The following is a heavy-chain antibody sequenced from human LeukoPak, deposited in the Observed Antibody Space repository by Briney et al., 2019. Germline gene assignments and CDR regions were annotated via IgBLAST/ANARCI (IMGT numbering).Heavy chain of an antibody. CDR3: ARQNDFRLDY. D-gene: IGHD3-3*01. CDR1: GYTFSSYW. CDR2: IYPGDSDT. V-gene: IGHV5-51*07. J-gene: IGHJ4*02. Sequence: KDGESLKISCKGSGYTFSSYWIGWVHQMPGKGLKWMGIIYPGDSDTRYSPSLQGQVTISVDTSIGTAYLQWSSLKASDTAIYYCARQNDFRLDYWGQGTLVTVSS.